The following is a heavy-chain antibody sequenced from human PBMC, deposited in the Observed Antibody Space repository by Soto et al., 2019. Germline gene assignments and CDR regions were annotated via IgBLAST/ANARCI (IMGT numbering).Heavy chain of an antibody. D-gene: IGHD3-9*01. CDR3: ARDPSRYFDWLLAGGWFDP. Sequence: QVQLVQSGAEVKKPGSSVKVSCKASGGTFSSYAISWVRQAPGQGLEWMGGIIPIFGTANYAQKFQGRVTITADESTSTAYMELSSLRSEDTGVYYCARDPSRYFDWLLAGGWFDPWGQGTLVTVSS. V-gene: IGHV1-69*01. CDR1: GGTFSSYA. J-gene: IGHJ5*02. CDR2: IIPIFGTA.